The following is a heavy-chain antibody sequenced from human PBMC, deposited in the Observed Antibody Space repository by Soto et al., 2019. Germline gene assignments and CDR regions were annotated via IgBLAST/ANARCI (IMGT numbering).Heavy chain of an antibody. Sequence: PGGSLRLSCAASGFTFSSYAMSWVRQAPGKGLEWVSAISGSGGSTYYADSVKGRFTISRDNSKNTLYLQMNSLRAEDTAVYYCSKPKYCSGGSCYGGAYGMDVWGQGTTLTVSS. CDR1: GFTFSSYA. CDR3: SKPKYCSGGSCYGGAYGMDV. CDR2: ISGSGGST. J-gene: IGHJ6*02. D-gene: IGHD2-15*01. V-gene: IGHV3-23*01.